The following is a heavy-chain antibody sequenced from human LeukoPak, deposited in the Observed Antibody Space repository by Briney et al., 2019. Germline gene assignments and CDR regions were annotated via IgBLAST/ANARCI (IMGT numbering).Heavy chain of an antibody. CDR1: GGTFSSCA. Sequence: SVKVSCKASGGTFSSCAISWVRQAPGQGLEWMGRIIPIFGTANYAQKFQGRVTITTDESTSTAYMELSSLRSEDTAVYYCARDSGDDGYYNSVGDYWGQGTLVTVSS. J-gene: IGHJ4*02. CDR3: ARDSGDDGYYNSVGDY. V-gene: IGHV1-69*05. CDR2: IIPIFGTA. D-gene: IGHD5-24*01.